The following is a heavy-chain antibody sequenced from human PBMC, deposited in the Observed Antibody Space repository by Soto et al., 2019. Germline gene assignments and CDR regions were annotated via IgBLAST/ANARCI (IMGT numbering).Heavy chain of an antibody. CDR2: VSAGGDMT. CDR3: ARGDRGGSVSPASYYYSGLDV. J-gene: IGHJ6*02. D-gene: IGHD2-15*01. Sequence: DVQLLESGGHLVQPGGSLRLSCAASGFTFSSYAMSWVRQAPGKGLEWVSSVSAGGDMTYYSDSVKGRFTISRDNSNNALFLQRNSLRIEDTALYYCARGDRGGSVSPASYYYSGLDVWGQGTTVTVS. V-gene: IGHV3-23*01. CDR1: GFTFSSYA.